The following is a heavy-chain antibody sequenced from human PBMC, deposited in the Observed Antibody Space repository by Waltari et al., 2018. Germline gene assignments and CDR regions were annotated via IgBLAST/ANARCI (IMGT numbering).Heavy chain of an antibody. CDR1: GCNFDDYA. CDR3: AILPLPGYSSGWYRDDDY. D-gene: IGHD6-19*01. Sequence: EVQLVESGGGLVQPGRSLRLSCAASGCNFDDYAMHWVRQAPGKGMEWVAGSRWNRGSIGYADSVKGRFTISRDNAKNSLYLQMNSLRAEDTALYYCAILPLPGYSSGWYRDDDYWGQGTLVTVSS. J-gene: IGHJ4*02. V-gene: IGHV3-9*01. CDR2: SRWNRGSI.